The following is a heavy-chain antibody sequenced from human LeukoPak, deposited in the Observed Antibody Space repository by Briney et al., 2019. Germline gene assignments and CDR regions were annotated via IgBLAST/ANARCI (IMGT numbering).Heavy chain of an antibody. Sequence: GASVKVSCKVFGNTLTEFSIRWVRQTPGEGLEWMGGVDPEDGDVLYSQKFQGRVTMTEDTSTDTAYMELSSLRSDDTALYLCAAISGRSSTWRYLLSFDYWGRGTLVTVS. V-gene: IGHV1-24*01. J-gene: IGHJ4*02. CDR1: GNTLTEFS. D-gene: IGHD5-12*01. CDR3: AAISGRSSTWRYLLSFDY. CDR2: VDPEDGDV.